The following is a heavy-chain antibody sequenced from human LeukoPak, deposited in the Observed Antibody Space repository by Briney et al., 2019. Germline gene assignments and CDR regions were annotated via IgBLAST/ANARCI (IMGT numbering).Heavy chain of an antibody. Sequence: SETLSLTCTVSGGSISSSSYYWGWIRQPPGKGLEWIGSIYYSGSTYYNPSLKSRVTISVDTSENQFSLKLSSVTAADTAVYYCARQSGYDTDDAFDIWGQGTMVTVSS. D-gene: IGHD5-12*01. CDR3: ARQSGYDTDDAFDI. CDR1: GGSISSSSYY. V-gene: IGHV4-39*07. J-gene: IGHJ3*02. CDR2: IYYSGST.